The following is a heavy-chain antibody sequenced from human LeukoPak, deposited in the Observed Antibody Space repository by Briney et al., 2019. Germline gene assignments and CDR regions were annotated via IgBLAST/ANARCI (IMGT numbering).Heavy chain of an antibody. CDR3: ARAGLNYYMDV. D-gene: IGHD6-19*01. Sequence: ASVKVSCKASGYTFTSYDINWVRQATGQGLEWMGWISAYNGDTNYAQQPQGRVTMTTDTSTSTAYMELRSLRSDDTAVYYCARAGLNYYMDVWGKGTTVTVSS. J-gene: IGHJ6*03. V-gene: IGHV1-18*01. CDR1: GYTFTSYD. CDR2: ISAYNGDT.